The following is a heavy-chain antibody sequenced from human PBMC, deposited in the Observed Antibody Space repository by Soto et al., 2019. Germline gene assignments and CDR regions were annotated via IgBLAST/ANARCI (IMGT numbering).Heavy chain of an antibody. V-gene: IGHV4-4*07. CDR1: GGSISSYY. CDR2: IYTSGST. CDR3: ARDLKFGQADY. J-gene: IGHJ4*02. D-gene: IGHD3-10*01. Sequence: SETLSLTCNVSGGSISSYYWTWIRQPSGKGLEWIGRIYTSGSTNYNPSLKSRVTMSVDTSKNQFSLKLSSVTAADTAVYYCARDLKFGQADYWGQGSQVTVS.